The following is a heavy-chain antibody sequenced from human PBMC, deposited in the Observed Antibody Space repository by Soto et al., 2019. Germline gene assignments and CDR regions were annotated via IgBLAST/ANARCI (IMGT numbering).Heavy chain of an antibody. J-gene: IGHJ5*02. V-gene: IGHV6-1*01. CDR2: TYYRSKWYN. D-gene: IGHD1-1*01. CDR3: ARDDGPRTTRRFNP. CDR1: GDSVSTNSAT. Sequence: PSQTLSLTCAISGDSVSTNSATWDWIRQSPSRGLEWLGRTYYRSKWYNDYAVSVEGRITINPDTSNNQVSLQLNSVTPEDTAMYYCARDDGPRTTRRFNPWGQGTLVTVSS.